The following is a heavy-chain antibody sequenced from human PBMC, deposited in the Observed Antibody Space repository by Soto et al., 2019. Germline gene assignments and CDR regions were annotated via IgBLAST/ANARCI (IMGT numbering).Heavy chain of an antibody. CDR2: ISYGGTN. D-gene: IGHD2-15*01. CDR3: SRGILV. CDR1: GGSMTSGGYC. V-gene: IGHV4-31*03. Sequence: QVQLQESGPGLVKPSQTLSLTCTVSGGSMTSGGYCWNWIRQHPGEALEWIGCISYGGTNDYNPSLKGRLTISVDTSKSQFSLMLNSVTAADTAVDYCSRGILVWGQGTLITVSS. J-gene: IGHJ4*02.